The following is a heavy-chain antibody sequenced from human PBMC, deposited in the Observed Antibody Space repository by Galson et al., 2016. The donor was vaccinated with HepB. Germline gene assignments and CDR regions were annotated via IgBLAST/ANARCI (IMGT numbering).Heavy chain of an antibody. J-gene: IGHJ4*02. Sequence: SLRLSCAVSGFTVSNNYMSWVRQPPGKGLEWVSLIYSVGSTHYADSVKGRCTISRDSSKNTLYLQMNSLRAEDTAVYYCARDEIIGTTGDYWGQGTLVTVSS. CDR1: GFTVSNNY. CDR2: IYSVGST. CDR3: ARDEIIGTTGDY. D-gene: IGHD1-7*01. V-gene: IGHV3-53*01.